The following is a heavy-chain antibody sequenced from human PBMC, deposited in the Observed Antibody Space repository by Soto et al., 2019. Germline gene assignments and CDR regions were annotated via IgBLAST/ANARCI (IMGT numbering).Heavy chain of an antibody. CDR3: ARDDYKDGGNNWFDP. CDR1: GGSITNYY. D-gene: IGHD3-16*01. CDR2: MYTKERT. V-gene: IGHV4-4*07. J-gene: IGHJ5*02. Sequence: SETLSLTCTVSGGSITNYYWSWIRQPAGKGLEWIGRMYTKERTNYNLSFKSRVTMSVDTPKNQFSLKLNAVTAADTAVYYCARDDYKDGGNNWFDPWGQGTLVTVSS.